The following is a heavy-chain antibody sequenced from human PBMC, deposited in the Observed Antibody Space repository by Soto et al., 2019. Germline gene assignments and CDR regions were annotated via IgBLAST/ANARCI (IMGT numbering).Heavy chain of an antibody. V-gene: IGHV1-2*02. CDR3: ARGGGTILAPLP. CDR2: INPNSGAT. CDR1: GYTFTGYF. D-gene: IGHD3-3*01. Sequence: ASVKVSFKASGYTFTGYFIHWVRQAPGQGLEWMGWINPNSGATKYAQKFQGRVTMTRDTSIRTAYMELTLLRSDDTAIYYCARGGGTILAPLPWGEGTLVTVSS. J-gene: IGHJ5*02.